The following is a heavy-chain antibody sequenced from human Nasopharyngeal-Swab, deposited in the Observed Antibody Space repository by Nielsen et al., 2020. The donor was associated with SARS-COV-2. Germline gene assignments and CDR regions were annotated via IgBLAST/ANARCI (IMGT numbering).Heavy chain of an antibody. V-gene: IGHV2-70*11. CDR1: GFSLRTSGMC. Sequence: SGPTLVNPTQTLTLTCTFSGFSLRTSGMCVSWIRQPPRKALEWLARIDWDDDKYYSTSLKTRLTISKDTSKNQVVLTMTNMDPVDTATYYCARILRDSGSYAPYYYYYMDVWGKGTTVTVSS. J-gene: IGHJ6*03. CDR3: ARILRDSGSYAPYYYYYMDV. CDR2: IDWDDDK. D-gene: IGHD1-26*01.